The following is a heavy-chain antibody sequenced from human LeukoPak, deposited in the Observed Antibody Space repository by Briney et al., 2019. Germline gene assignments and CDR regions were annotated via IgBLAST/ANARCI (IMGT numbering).Heavy chain of an antibody. Sequence: SETLSLTCAVYGGSFSGYYWSWIRQPPGKGLEWIGEINHSGSTNYNPSLKSRVTISVDTSENQFSLKLSSVTAADTAVYYCARRRYSGSYWTPFDYWGQGTLVTVSS. CDR1: GGSFSGYY. D-gene: IGHD1-26*01. CDR2: INHSGST. CDR3: ARRRYSGSYWTPFDY. J-gene: IGHJ4*02. V-gene: IGHV4-34*01.